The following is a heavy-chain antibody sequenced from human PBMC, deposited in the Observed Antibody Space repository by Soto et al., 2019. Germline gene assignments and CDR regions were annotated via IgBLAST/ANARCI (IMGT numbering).Heavy chain of an antibody. Sequence: SVKVSCKASGGSFRTYAISWVRQAPGQGLEWMGGIIPISGAANYAQNFQGRLTISADESMTTGYMALSSLRSDDTAIYYCARTGPYYDSSGPLGYGMDVWGQGTPITVSS. J-gene: IGHJ6*02. CDR2: IIPISGAA. CDR1: GGSFRTYA. CDR3: ARTGPYYDSSGPLGYGMDV. D-gene: IGHD3-22*01. V-gene: IGHV1-69*13.